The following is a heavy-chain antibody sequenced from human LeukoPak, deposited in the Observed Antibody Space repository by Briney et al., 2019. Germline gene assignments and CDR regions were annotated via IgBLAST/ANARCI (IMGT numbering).Heavy chain of an antibody. J-gene: IGHJ4*02. CDR2: IYYSGST. D-gene: IGHD6-19*01. V-gene: IGHV4-61*01. CDR1: GGSISSSSYY. CDR3: ARLEDRSSGWYLVY. Sequence: SETLSLTCTVSGGSISSSSYYWSWIRQPPGKGLEWIGYIYYSGSTNYNPSLKSRVTISIDTSKNQFSLKLSSVTAADTAVYYCARLEDRSSGWYLVYWGQGTLVTVSS.